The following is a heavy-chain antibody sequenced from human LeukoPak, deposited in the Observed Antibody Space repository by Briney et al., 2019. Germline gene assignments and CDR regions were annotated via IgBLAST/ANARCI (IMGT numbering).Heavy chain of an antibody. CDR3: AGGMIAVAGKGFDY. CDR1: GGSFSGYY. V-gene: IGHV4-34*01. Sequence: SETLSLTCAVYGGSFSGYYWSWIRQPPGKGLEWVGEINHSGSTNYNPSLKSRVSISVDTSKSQFSLKLSSVTAADTAVYSCAGGMIAVAGKGFDYWGQGTLVTVSS. CDR2: INHSGST. D-gene: IGHD6-19*01. J-gene: IGHJ4*02.